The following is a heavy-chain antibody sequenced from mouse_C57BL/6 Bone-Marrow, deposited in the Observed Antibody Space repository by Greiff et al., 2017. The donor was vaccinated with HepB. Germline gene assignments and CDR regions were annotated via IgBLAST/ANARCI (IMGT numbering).Heavy chain of an antibody. CDR3: ARDYYGMAY. CDR2: SRDKANDYTT. V-gene: IGHV7-1*01. CDR1: GFTFSDFY. Sequence: EVKVVESGGGLVQSGRSLRLSCATSGFTFSDFYMEWVRQAPGKGLEWIAASRDKANDYTTEYSASVKGRFIVSRDTSQSILYLQMNALRAEDTAIYYCARDYYGMAYWGQGTSVTVSS. J-gene: IGHJ4*01.